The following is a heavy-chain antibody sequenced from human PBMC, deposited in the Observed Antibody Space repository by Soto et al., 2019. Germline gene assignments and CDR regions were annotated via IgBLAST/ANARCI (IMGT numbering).Heavy chain of an antibody. D-gene: IGHD6-6*01. Sequence: GGSLRLSCAASGFTFSSYGMHWVRQAPGKGLEWVAVIWYDGSNKYYADSVKGRFTISRDNSKNTLYLQMNSLRAEDTAVYYCAVLVHHFDSWGQGTLVTVSS. CDR3: AVLVHHFDS. CDR1: GFTFSSYG. J-gene: IGHJ4*02. CDR2: IWYDGSNK. V-gene: IGHV3-33*01.